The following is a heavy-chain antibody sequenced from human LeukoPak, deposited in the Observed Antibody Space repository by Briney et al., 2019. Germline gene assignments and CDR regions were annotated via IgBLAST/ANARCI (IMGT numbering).Heavy chain of an antibody. CDR1: GDSVSSNSAA. CDR3: ARSPPTMASYCSSTSCYDWFDP. Sequence: SQALSLTCAISGDSVSSNSAAWNWIRQSPSRGLEWLGRTYYRSKWYNDYAVSVKSRITINPDTSKNQFSLQLNSVTPEDTAVYYCARSPPTMASYCSSTSCYDWFDPWGQGTLVTVSS. D-gene: IGHD2-2*01. V-gene: IGHV6-1*01. CDR2: TYYRSKWYN. J-gene: IGHJ5*02.